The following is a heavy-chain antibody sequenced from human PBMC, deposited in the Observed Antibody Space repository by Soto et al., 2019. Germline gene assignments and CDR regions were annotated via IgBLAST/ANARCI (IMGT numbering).Heavy chain of an antibody. CDR1: GFTFSSYG. J-gene: IGHJ4*02. D-gene: IGHD3-10*01. Sequence: GGSLRLSCAASGFTFSSYGMHWVRQAPGKGLEWVAVISYDGSNKYYEDSVKGRFTISRDNSKNTLYLQMNSLRAEDTAVFYCAKKSTMVRGVTWSLDYWGQGTLVTVSS. CDR2: ISYDGSNK. CDR3: AKKSTMVRGVTWSLDY. V-gene: IGHV3-30*18.